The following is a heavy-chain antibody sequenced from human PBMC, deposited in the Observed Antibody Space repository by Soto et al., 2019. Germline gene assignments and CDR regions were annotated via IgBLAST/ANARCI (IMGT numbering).Heavy chain of an antibody. Sequence: PGGSLRLSCAAGGFTFSGFDMHWVRQPTGKGMEWVSSIGTAGDTYYAVSVKGRFTISRDNAKNSLSLQMNSLRAGDMAVYFCAKSQEIGTHFFDSWGQGTQVTVSS. J-gene: IGHJ4*02. V-gene: IGHV3-13*01. CDR2: IGTAGDT. D-gene: IGHD6-13*01. CDR3: AKSQEIGTHFFDS. CDR1: GFTFSGFD.